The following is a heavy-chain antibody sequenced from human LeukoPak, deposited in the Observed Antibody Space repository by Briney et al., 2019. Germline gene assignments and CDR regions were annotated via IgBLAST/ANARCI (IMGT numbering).Heavy chain of an antibody. J-gene: IGHJ4*02. Sequence: PGGSLRLSCAASGFTFSSYAMHWVRQAPGKGLEWVAVISYDGSNKYYADSVKGRFTISRDNSKNTLYLQMNSLRAEDTAVYYCAKSRGVAVAGYDYWGQGTLVTVSS. CDR3: AKSRGVAVAGYDY. CDR1: GFTFSSYA. V-gene: IGHV3-30-3*02. D-gene: IGHD6-19*01. CDR2: ISYDGSNK.